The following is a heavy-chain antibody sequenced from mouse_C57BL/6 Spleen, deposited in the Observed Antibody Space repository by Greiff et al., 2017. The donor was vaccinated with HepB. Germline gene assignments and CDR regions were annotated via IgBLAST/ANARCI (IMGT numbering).Heavy chain of an antibody. CDR3: AKLLDY. V-gene: IGHV14-3*01. CDR2: IDPANGNT. Sequence: VQLQQSVAELVRPGASVKLSCTASGFNIKNTYMRWVKQKPEQGLEWIGRIDPANGNTKYAPKFQGQATITADTSSNTAYLQLSSLTSEDTAIYYCAKLLDYWGQGTTLTVSS. J-gene: IGHJ2*01. CDR1: GFNIKNTY.